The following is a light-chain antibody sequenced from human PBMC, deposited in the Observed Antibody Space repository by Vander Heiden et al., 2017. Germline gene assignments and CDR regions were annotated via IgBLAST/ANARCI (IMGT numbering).Light chain of an antibody. CDR1: VLSKQY. Sequence: SYQLTQPPSVSVSPGQTARITCSADVLSKQYSHWYQQKSGQAPLLLIFKDTERPSGIPERFSGSTSGTTVTLTITGVQSEDEADYYCQSADSGATDVVFGVVTILTVL. V-gene: IGLV3-25*03. J-gene: IGLJ2*01. CDR2: KDT. CDR3: QSADSGATDVV.